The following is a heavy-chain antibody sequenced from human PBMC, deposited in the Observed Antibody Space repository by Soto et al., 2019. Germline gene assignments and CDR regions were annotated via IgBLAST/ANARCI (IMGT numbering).Heavy chain of an antibody. CDR2: IYSSGTT. V-gene: IGHV4-4*07. Sequence: LSLTCSVSGGSISGHYWSWIRLPAGRRLQWVGRIYSSGTTNYNPSLKSRVRMSVDTDRNSFSLNLRSVSAADTAVYYCARGRGEFDAWGQGTPVTVSS. J-gene: IGHJ5*02. CDR1: GGSISGHY. CDR3: ARGRGEFDA. D-gene: IGHD2-21*01.